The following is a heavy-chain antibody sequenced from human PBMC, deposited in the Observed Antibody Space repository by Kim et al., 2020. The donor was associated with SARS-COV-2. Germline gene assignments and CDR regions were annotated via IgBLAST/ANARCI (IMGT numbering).Heavy chain of an antibody. D-gene: IGHD2-21*01. CDR2: ISSSSSYI. V-gene: IGHV3-21*01. CDR1: GFTFSSYS. CDR3: ARDRLVFSWPHAFDI. J-gene: IGHJ3*02. Sequence: GGSLRLSCAASGFTFSSYSMNWVRQAPGKGLEWVSSISSSSSYIYYADSVKGRFTISRDNAKNSLYLQMNSLRAEDTAVYYCARDRLVFSWPHAFDIWGQGTMVTVSS.